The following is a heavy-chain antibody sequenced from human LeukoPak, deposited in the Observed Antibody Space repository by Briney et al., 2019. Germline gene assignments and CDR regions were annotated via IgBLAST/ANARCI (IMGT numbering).Heavy chain of an antibody. J-gene: IGHJ3*02. V-gene: IGHV3-33*01. D-gene: IGHD3-10*01. CDR2: IWYDGSNK. Sequence: GGSLRLSCAASGFTFSTFGMQWVRQAPGKGRKWVAVIWYDGSNKYYADSVKGRFTISRDNSKNTLYLQMDSLRAEDTAVYYCARGRSITLLRGVAMSDGFDIWGQGAMVAVSS. CDR1: GFTFSTFG. CDR3: ARGRSITLLRGVAMSDGFDI.